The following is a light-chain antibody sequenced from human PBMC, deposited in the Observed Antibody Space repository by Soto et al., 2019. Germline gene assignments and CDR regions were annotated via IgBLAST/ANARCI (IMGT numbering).Light chain of an antibody. CDR1: QSISSW. CDR2: DAS. CDR3: QQYESQST. J-gene: IGKJ1*01. V-gene: IGKV1-5*01. Sequence: DIQMTQSPSTLSASVGDRVTITCRASQSISSWLAWYQQKPGKAPKLLIYDASSLESGVPSRFSGSGSGTEFTLTISSLQPDDFATYFCQQYESQSTFGQGTKV.